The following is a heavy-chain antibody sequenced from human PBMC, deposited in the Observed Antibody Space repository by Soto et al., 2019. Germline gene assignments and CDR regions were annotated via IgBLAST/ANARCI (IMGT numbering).Heavy chain of an antibody. CDR1: GGSITSGGYC. CDR2: INHSGST. J-gene: IGHJ6*02. Sequence: SETLSLTCAVSGGSITSGGYCWSWIRQPPGKGLEWIGYINHSGSTYYNPSLKSRVTISVDTSKNQFSLKLSSVTAADTAVYYCARGGRRSPGMDVWGQGTTVTVSS. CDR3: ARGGRRSPGMDV. V-gene: IGHV4-31*11.